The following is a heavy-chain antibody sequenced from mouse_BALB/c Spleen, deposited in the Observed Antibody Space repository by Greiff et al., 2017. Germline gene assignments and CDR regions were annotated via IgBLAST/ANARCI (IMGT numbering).Heavy chain of an antibody. Sequence: VQLQQSGAELVKPGASVKLSCTASGFNIKDSYMHWVKQRPEQSLEWIGRIDPANGNTKYDPKFQGKATITADTSSNTAYLQLSSLTSEDTAVYYCARAVVADWGQGTTLTVSS. V-gene: IGHV14-3*02. J-gene: IGHJ2*01. CDR3: ARAVVAD. CDR1: GFNIKDSY. D-gene: IGHD1-1*01. CDR2: IDPANGNT.